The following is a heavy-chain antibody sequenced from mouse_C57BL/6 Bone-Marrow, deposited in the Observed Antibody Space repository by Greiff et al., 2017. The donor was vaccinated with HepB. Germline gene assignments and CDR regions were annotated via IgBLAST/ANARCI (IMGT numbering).Heavy chain of an antibody. CDR2: INPYNGDT. J-gene: IGHJ2*01. Sequence: EVKLLESGPELVKPGDSVKISCKASGYSFTGYFMNWVMQSHGKSLEWIGRINPYNGDTFYNQKFKGKATLTVDKSSSTAHMELRSLTSEDSAVYYCARHGRRDFDYWGQGTTLTVSS. CDR3: ARHGRRDFDY. D-gene: IGHD1-1*01. CDR1: GYSFTGYF. V-gene: IGHV1-20*01.